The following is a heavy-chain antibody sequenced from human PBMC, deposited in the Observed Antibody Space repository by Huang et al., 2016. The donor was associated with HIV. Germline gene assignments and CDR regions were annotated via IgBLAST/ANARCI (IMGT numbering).Heavy chain of an antibody. V-gene: IGHV5-51*01. CDR3: ARQGLWLPPTDPFDY. CDR1: GYNFDSYW. J-gene: IGHJ4*02. D-gene: IGHD3-10*01. CDR2: IYPGASDT. Sequence: EVHLVQSGAEVKEPGESLKISCQASGYNFDSYWIGWVRQMPGKGLEWMVVIYPGASDTRYDPSFQGQVTISADQSINTAYLQCSSLKASDTAIYFCARQGLWLPPTDPFDYWGQGTPVTVSA.